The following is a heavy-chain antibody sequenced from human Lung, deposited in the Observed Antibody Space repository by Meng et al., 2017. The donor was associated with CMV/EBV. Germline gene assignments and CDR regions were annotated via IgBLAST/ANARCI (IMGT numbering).Heavy chain of an antibody. D-gene: IGHD3/OR15-3a*01. CDR3: VNRAWMDF. V-gene: IGHV3-23*01. CDR2: INESGDRT. J-gene: IGHJ4*02. CDR1: GFTCSTYS. Sequence: EWQVWPSGGGWERPGGSMRLSCEAFGFTCSTYSMTWVRQAPGKGLEWVSGINESGDRTYHADSVKGRFTISRDNSKNTLYLQMNSLRVEDTAIYYCVNRAWMDFWGQGNLVTVSS.